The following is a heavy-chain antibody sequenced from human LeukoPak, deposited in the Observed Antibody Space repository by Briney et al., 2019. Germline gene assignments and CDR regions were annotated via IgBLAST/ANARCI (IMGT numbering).Heavy chain of an antibody. J-gene: IGHJ4*02. CDR3: TRTYSSSSIDY. Sequence: SETLSLTCTVSGXSISDYYWSWIRQPPGKGREWIGCISDSGSTNFNPSLRSRVTISVDTSKNQFSLKLSSVTAADTAVYYCTRTYSSSSIDYWGQGALVTVSS. CDR2: ISDSGST. CDR1: GXSISDYY. D-gene: IGHD6-6*01. V-gene: IGHV4-59*08.